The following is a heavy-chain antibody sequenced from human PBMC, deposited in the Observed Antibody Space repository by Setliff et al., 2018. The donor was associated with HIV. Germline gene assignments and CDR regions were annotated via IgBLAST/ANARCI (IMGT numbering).Heavy chain of an antibody. CDR2: INAGNGNT. V-gene: IGHV1-3*01. CDR3: ARERAFTIFGVVANDGFDI. CDR1: EYTFTSYA. J-gene: IGHJ3*02. Sequence: ASVKVSCKASEYTFTSYAMHWVRQAPGQRLEWMGWINAGNGNTKYSQKFQGRVIITRDTSASTAYMELSSLRSEDTAVYYCARERAFTIFGVVANDGFDIWGKGTMVTVAS. D-gene: IGHD3-3*01.